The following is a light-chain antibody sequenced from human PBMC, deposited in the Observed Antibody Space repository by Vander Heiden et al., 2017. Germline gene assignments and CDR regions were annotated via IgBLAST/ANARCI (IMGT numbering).Light chain of an antibody. J-gene: IGKJ1*01. CDR1: QSIINY. CDR2: AAS. V-gene: IGKV1-39*01. CDR3: QQSYSSPRT. Sequence: DTQMPQSPSSLSAPVGDRVTIACRASQSIINYLNWYQQKPGKAPKLLIYAASSLQSGVPSRFSGSGSGTDFTLSISSLQPEDFATYYCQQSYSSPRTFGQGTKVEIK.